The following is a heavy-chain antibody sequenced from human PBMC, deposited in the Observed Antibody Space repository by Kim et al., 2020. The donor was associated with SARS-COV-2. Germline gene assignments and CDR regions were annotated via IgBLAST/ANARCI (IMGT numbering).Heavy chain of an antibody. CDR1: GGSISSSSYY. D-gene: IGHD6-6*01. CDR3: ARSQHVHYYYYYGMDV. Sequence: SETLSLTCTVSGGSISSSSYYWGWIRQPPGKGLEWIGSIYYSGSTYYNPSLKSRVTISVDTSKNQFSLKLSSVTAADTAVYYCARSQHVHYYYYYGMDVWGQGTTVTVSS. J-gene: IGHJ6*02. CDR2: IYYSGST. V-gene: IGHV4-39*01.